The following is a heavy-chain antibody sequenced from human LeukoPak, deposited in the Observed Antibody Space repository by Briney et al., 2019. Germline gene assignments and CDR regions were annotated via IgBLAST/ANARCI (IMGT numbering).Heavy chain of an antibody. CDR2: IRYDGSNK. CDR1: GFTFSSYG. Sequence: GGSLRLSCAASGFTFSSYGMHWVRQAPGKGLEWVAFIRYDGSNKYYADSVKGRFTISRDNSKNTLYLQMKSPRAEDTAVYYCANQGDSSSWFYYYYMDVWGKGTTVTISS. J-gene: IGHJ6*03. D-gene: IGHD6-13*01. V-gene: IGHV3-30*02. CDR3: ANQGDSSSWFYYYYMDV.